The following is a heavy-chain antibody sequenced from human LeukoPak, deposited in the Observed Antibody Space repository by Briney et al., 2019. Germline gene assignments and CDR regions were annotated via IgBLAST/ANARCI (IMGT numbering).Heavy chain of an antibody. D-gene: IGHD1-26*01. CDR3: AGARSGSYPFDY. J-gene: IGHJ4*02. V-gene: IGHV1-69*13. CDR2: IIPIFGTA. Sequence: SVKVSCKASGGTFSSYAISWVRQAPGQGLEWMGGIIPIFGTANYAQKFQGRVTITADESTSTAYMELSSLRSEDTAVYYCAGARSGSYPFDYWGQGTLVTVSS. CDR1: GGTFSSYA.